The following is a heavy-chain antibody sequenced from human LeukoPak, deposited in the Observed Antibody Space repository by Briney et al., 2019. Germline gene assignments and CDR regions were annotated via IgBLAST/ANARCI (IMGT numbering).Heavy chain of an antibody. D-gene: IGHD2-21*02. J-gene: IGHJ4*02. CDR2: ISGSGGST. Sequence: PGGSLRLSCAASGFTFSNSAMTWVRQTPGKGLEWVSAISGSGGSTYYADSVKGRFTISRDNSKNTLYLQMNSLRAEDTAVYYCAKQSLCGGDCDFDYWGQGTLVTVSS. V-gene: IGHV3-23*01. CDR1: GFTFSNSA. CDR3: AKQSLCGGDCDFDY.